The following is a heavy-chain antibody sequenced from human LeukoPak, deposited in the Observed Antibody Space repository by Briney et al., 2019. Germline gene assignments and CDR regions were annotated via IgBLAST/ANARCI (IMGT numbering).Heavy chain of an antibody. D-gene: IGHD3-10*01. CDR3: ARQTPVVRD. Sequence: SETLSPTCTVSGGSISSYYWSWIRQPPGKGLEWIGYIYYSGSTNYNPSLKSRVTISVDTSKNQFSLKLSSVTAADTAVYYCARQTPVVRDWGQGTLVTVSS. V-gene: IGHV4-59*08. J-gene: IGHJ4*02. CDR2: IYYSGST. CDR1: GGSISSYY.